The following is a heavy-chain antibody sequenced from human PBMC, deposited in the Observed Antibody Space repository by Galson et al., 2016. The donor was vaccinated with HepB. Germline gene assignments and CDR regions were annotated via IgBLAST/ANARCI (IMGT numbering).Heavy chain of an antibody. J-gene: IGHJ4*02. CDR3: ARVVACRDTWNLGKNRCVGYFDS. CDR1: GFPLSDFG. Sequence: SLRLSCAVSGFPLSDFGMTWVRQAPGKGLEWVSYVSGSGGSAYLADSVKGRFSISRDNSKNTLYLQMNSLRGEDTAIYFCARVVACRDTWNLGKNRCVGYFDSWGQGTLVSVSS. D-gene: IGHD1-1*01. V-gene: IGHV3-23*01. CDR2: VSGSGGSA.